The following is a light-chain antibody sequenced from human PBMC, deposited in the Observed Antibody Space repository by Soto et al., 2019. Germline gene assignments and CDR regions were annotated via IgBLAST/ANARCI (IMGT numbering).Light chain of an antibody. CDR3: QQYNSYSRT. CDR2: DAS. Sequence: DIQMTQSPSILSASVGDRVTITCRASQSISSWLAWYQQKPGKAPKLLIYDASSLESGVPSRFSGSGSGTEFTLTITSLQPDDFATYYCQQYNSYSRTFGQGTKLEIK. J-gene: IGKJ2*01. V-gene: IGKV1-5*01. CDR1: QSISSW.